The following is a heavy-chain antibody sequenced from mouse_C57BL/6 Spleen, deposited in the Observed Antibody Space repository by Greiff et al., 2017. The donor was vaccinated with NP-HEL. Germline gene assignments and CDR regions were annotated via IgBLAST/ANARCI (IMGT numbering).Heavy chain of an antibody. CDR1: GFNIKDDY. V-gene: IGHV14-4*01. D-gene: IGHD3-2*02. CDR3: TTRLRNAMDY. J-gene: IGHJ4*01. CDR2: IDPENGDT. Sequence: EVQLQQSGAELVRPGASVKLSCTASGFNIKDDYMHWVKQRPEQGLEWIGWIDPENGDTEYASKIQGKATITADTSSNTAYLQLSSLTSEDTAVYYCTTRLRNAMDYWGQGASVTVSS.